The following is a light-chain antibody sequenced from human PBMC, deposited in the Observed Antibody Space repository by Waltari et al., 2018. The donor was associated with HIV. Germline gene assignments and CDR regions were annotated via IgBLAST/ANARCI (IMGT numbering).Light chain of an antibody. CDR1: QSVSSGY. J-gene: IGKJ2*01. CDR2: GAS. V-gene: IGKV3-20*01. Sequence: EIVMTQSPATLSLSPGERVTLSCRASQSVSSGYLAWYQQKPGQAPRLLFYGASIRATGIPDRFSGSGSGTDFTLTISRLQPEDFAVYYCQQYGSSPYTFGQGTKLEIK. CDR3: QQYGSSPYT.